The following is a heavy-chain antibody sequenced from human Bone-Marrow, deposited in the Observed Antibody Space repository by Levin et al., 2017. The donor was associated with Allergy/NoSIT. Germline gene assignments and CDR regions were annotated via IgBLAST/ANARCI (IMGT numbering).Heavy chain of an antibody. Sequence: GESLKISCAASGFTFANAWMSWVRQAPGKGLNWVGRIKTKTDGETIDYAAPVKGSFTISRDDSKNTLYLQLNSLKIEDTGVYYCTASINRESAQIDYWGHGTLVTVSS. J-gene: IGHJ4*01. D-gene: IGHD3-16*01. CDR3: TASINRESAQIDY. V-gene: IGHV3-15*01. CDR2: IKTKTDGETI. CDR1: GFTFANAW.